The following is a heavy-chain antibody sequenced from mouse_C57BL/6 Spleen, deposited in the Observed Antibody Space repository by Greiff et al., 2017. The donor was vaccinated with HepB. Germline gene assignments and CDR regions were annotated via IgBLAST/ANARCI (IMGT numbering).Heavy chain of an antibody. J-gene: IGHJ4*01. CDR3: ARVFITTVVDSLYAMDY. Sequence: QVQLQQPGAELVRPGSSVKLSCKASGYTFTSYWMHWVKQRPIQGLEWIGNIDPSDSETHYNQKFKDKATLTVDQSSSTAYMQLNSLTSEDSAVYYCARVFITTVVDSLYAMDYWGQGTSVTVSS. D-gene: IGHD1-1*01. CDR1: GYTFTSYW. CDR2: IDPSDSET. V-gene: IGHV1-52*01.